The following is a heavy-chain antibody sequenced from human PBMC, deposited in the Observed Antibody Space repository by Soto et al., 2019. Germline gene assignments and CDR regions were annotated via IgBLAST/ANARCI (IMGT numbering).Heavy chain of an antibody. Sequence: PGGSLRLSCAASGFTFSSYGMHWVRQAPGKGLEWVAVISYDGSNKYYADSVKGRFTISRDNSKNTLYLRMNSLRSEDTAVYYCAKDQLRATRPYYYYYGMDVWGQGTTVTVSS. V-gene: IGHV3-30*18. D-gene: IGHD1-26*01. CDR3: AKDQLRATRPYYYYYGMDV. CDR1: GFTFSSYG. J-gene: IGHJ6*02. CDR2: ISYDGSNK.